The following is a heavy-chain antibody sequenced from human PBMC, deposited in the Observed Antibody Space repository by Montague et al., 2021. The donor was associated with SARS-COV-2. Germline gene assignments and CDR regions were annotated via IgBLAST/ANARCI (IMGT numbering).Heavy chain of an antibody. CDR2: VYYSRSS. J-gene: IGHJ4*02. D-gene: IGHD1-26*01. V-gene: IGHV4-59*02. CDR1: GDSVSHGF. Sequence: SETLSLTCTVSGDSVSHGFWTWIRQPPGTGLELIGYVYYSRSSSYNPSLRGRVSIAVDTSKNQFSLRLSTVTAADTAICYCVRDPAPSGSGTFYDYRGQGTLVAVSS. CDR3: VRDPAPSGSGTFYDY.